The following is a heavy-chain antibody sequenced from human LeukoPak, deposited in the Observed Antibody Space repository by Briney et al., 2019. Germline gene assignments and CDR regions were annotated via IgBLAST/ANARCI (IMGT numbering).Heavy chain of an antibody. V-gene: IGHV4-39*01. Sequence: PSETLSLTCTVSGGSISTTNYYWGWILQPPGKDLECIGTIYYSGSTYYNPSLKSRVTISLDSSKSQFQFSLKLNSVTAADTAVYYCARTGYGIRSFDIWGQETMVTVSS. CDR1: GGSISTTNYY. CDR3: ARTGYGIRSFDI. CDR2: IYYSGST. D-gene: IGHD4-17*01. J-gene: IGHJ3*02.